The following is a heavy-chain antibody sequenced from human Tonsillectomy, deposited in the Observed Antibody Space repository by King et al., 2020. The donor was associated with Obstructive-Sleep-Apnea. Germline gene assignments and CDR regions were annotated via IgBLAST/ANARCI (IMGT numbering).Heavy chain of an antibody. CDR1: GFTFSSYG. J-gene: IGHJ4*02. D-gene: IGHD5-12*01. V-gene: IGHV3-30*18. CDR3: AKDWLAANYFDY. CDR2: ISYDGSNP. Sequence: VQLVESGGGVVQPGRSLRLSCAASGFTFSSYGMHWVRQAPGKGLEWVAIISYDGSNPYYADSVKGRFTISRDNSKNMLYLQMNSLRVEDTAVYYCAKDWLAANYFDYWGQGTLVTVSS.